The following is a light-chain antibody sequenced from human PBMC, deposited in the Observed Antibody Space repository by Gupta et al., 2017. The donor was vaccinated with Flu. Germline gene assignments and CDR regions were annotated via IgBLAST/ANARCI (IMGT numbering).Light chain of an antibody. J-gene: IGLJ3*02. CDR2: EVS. CDR3: SSYTSSSPWV. CDR1: SSDVGGYNY. V-gene: IGLV2-14*01. Sequence: PXSVAGSXXXXXTISCTRTSSDVGGYNYVSWYQQHPGKAPKLMIYEVSNRPSGVSNRFSGSKSGNTASLTISGLQAEDEADYYCSSYTSSSPWVFGGGTKLTVL.